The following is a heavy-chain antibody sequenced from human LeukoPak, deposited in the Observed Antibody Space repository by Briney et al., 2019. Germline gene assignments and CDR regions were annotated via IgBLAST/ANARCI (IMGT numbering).Heavy chain of an antibody. J-gene: IGHJ4*02. CDR2: VSSGSSYI. D-gene: IGHD3-10*01. CDR1: GFTFNTYS. Sequence: GGSLRLSCVGSGFTFNTYSMNWVRQAPGKGLEWVSFVSSGSSYIYYADSVKGRFTISRDNARNSLYLQMNSLRAEDTAVYYCARSWRSGSYSDYWGQGTLVTVSS. V-gene: IGHV3-21*01. CDR3: ARSWRSGSYSDY.